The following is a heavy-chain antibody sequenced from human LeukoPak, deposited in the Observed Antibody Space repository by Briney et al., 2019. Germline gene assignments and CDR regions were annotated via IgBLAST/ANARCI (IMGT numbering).Heavy chain of an antibody. Sequence: GGSLRLSCAASGFTFNSFGMNWFRQAPGKGLEWISYINSVGGTTFYADFVKGRFTITRDNANNTLYLQMYYCARSHMYGDYGEDIWGHGTVVAVSS. CDR3: EDI. V-gene: IGHV3-48*03. CDR1: GFTFNSFG. D-gene: IGHD4-17*01. J-gene: IGHJ3*02. CDR2: INSVGGTT.